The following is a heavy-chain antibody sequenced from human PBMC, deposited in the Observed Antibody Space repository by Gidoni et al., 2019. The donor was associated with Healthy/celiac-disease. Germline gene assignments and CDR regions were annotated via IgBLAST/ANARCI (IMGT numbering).Heavy chain of an antibody. V-gene: IGHV3-49*05. CDR3: TRDGLRGYSYALSDY. Sequence: EVQLVESGGGLVKPGRSLRLSCTASGFTFGDYAMSWFRQAPGKGLEWVGFIRSKAYGGTTEYAASVKGRFTISRDDSKSIAYLQMNSLKTEDTAVYYCTRDGLRGYSYALSDYWGQGTLVTVSS. J-gene: IGHJ4*02. D-gene: IGHD5-18*01. CDR2: IRSKAYGGTT. CDR1: GFTFGDYA.